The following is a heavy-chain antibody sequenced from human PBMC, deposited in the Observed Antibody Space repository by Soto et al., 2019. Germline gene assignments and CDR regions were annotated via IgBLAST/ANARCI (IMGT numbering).Heavy chain of an antibody. J-gene: IGHJ3*01. CDR1: GGSFNNYV. D-gene: IGHD3-10*01. V-gene: IGHV1-69*06. CDR3: ARYWNAGTLYGAFDL. CDR2: IIPTYEAG. Sequence: QVQLVQSGAEVRKPGSSVKVSCEASGGSFNNYVISWLRQAPGQGLEWMGGIIPTYEAGNYAQKFRGRLTITADKATNTAYMELNNLRPEDTATYYCARYWNAGTLYGAFDLWGQGTTVVVS.